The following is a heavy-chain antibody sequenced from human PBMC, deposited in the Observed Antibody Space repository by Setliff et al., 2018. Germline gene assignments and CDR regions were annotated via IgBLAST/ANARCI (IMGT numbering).Heavy chain of an antibody. Sequence: PSETLSLTCSVSGGSIDSHYWSWIRQPPGKGLEWIGSIYYSGNTNYNPSLKSRVTISIDTSKNQFSLKLSSVTAADTAVYHCARARSIAAADTFDYWGQGTLVTVSS. J-gene: IGHJ4*02. CDR1: GGSIDSHY. CDR3: ARARSIAAADTFDY. D-gene: IGHD6-13*01. CDR2: IYYSGNT. V-gene: IGHV4-59*11.